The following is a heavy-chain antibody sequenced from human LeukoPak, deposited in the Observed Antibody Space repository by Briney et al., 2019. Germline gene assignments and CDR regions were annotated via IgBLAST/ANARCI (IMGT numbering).Heavy chain of an antibody. V-gene: IGHV1-18*01. J-gene: IGHJ4*02. CDR1: GYSFTNYG. Sequence: ASVKVSCKASGYSFTNYGINWVRQAPGQGLEWMGWISAYNGHTNYAQNLQGRVTMTTDTSTNTAYMELRSLRSDDTAVYYCALYSSGWNFDYWGQGTLVTVSS. CDR3: ALYSSGWNFDY. D-gene: IGHD6-19*01. CDR2: ISAYNGHT.